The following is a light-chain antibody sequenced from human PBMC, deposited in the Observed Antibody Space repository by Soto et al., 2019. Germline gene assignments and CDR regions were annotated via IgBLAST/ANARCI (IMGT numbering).Light chain of an antibody. Sequence: DVVMTQSPLSLPVTLGQPASISCRSSQSLVYSDGNTYLNWFQQRPGQSPRRLIYKVSNRDSGVPDRFSRSGSGTDFTLKISRVEAEDVGVYYCMQGTHWPRTFGQGTKLEIK. CDR2: KVS. V-gene: IGKV2-30*01. J-gene: IGKJ2*01. CDR3: MQGTHWPRT. CDR1: QSLVYSDGNTY.